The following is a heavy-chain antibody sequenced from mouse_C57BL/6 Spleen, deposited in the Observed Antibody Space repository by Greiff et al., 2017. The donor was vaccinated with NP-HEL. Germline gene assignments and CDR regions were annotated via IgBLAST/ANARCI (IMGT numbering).Heavy chain of an antibody. CDR1: GFTFSSYG. CDR2: ISSGGSYT. CDR3: ARPAYYSNYYAMDY. D-gene: IGHD2-5*01. J-gene: IGHJ4*01. Sequence: EVQGVESGGDLVKPGGSLKLSCAASGFTFSSYGMSWVRPTPDKRLEWVATISSGGSYTYYPDSVKGRFTISRDNAKNTLYLQMSSLKSEDTAMYYCARPAYYSNYYAMDYWGQGTSVTVSS. V-gene: IGHV5-6*01.